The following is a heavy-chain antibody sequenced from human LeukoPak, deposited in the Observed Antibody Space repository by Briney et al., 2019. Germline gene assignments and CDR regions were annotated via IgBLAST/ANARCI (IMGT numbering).Heavy chain of an antibody. CDR3: ARAYYYDSSGPIHYFDY. Sequence: ASVKVSCKASGYTFTTYHMHLVRQAPGQGLEWMGIINLSGGITSYAQKFQGRVTMTRDTSTSTVNMELSSLRSEDTAVYYCARAYYYDSSGPIHYFDYWGQGTLVTVSS. V-gene: IGHV1-46*01. J-gene: IGHJ4*02. CDR2: INLSGGIT. D-gene: IGHD3-22*01. CDR1: GYTFTTYH.